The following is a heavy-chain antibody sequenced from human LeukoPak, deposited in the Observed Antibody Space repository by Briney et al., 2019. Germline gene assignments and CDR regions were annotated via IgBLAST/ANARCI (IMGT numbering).Heavy chain of an antibody. CDR3: ARDSPEPGQFFDY. V-gene: IGHV3-7*04. J-gene: IGHJ4*02. D-gene: IGHD1-14*01. CDR2: IKYDGSQK. CDR1: GFTLGGYW. Sequence: GGSLRLACAASGFTLGGYWMTWLRQAPGKGLEWVANIKYDGSQKYYVDSVKGRFTISRDNAKNSLYLQMNSLSAEDTAVNYCARDSPEPGQFFDYWGQGTLVTVSS.